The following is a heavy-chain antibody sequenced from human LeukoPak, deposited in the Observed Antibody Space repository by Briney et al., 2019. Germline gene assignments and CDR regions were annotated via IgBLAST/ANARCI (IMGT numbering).Heavy chain of an antibody. CDR1: GGSISSYY. CDR2: IHYSGST. D-gene: IGHD6-19*01. Sequence: SETLSLTCTVSGGSISSYYWSWIRQPPGKGLEWIGYIHYSGSTNYNPSLKSRVTISVDTSKNQFSLKLSSVTAADTAVYYCARAGGWDTDDAFDIWGQGTMVTVSS. V-gene: IGHV4-59*01. J-gene: IGHJ3*02. CDR3: ARAGGWDTDDAFDI.